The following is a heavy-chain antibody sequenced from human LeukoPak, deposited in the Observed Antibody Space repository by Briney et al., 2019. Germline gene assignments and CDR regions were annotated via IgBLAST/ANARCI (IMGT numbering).Heavy chain of an antibody. D-gene: IGHD5-18*01. J-gene: IGHJ5*02. CDR1: GFTFSDYY. V-gene: IGHV3-11*06. CDR2: ISSSSTYT. Sequence: PGGSLRLSCAASGFTFSDYYMSWIRQAPGKGLEWVSYISSSSTYTNYAASVKGRFTISRDDAKNSLYLQMNSLRAEDTAIYYCARTNVDIAMVFWSDPWGQGTLVTVSS. CDR3: ARTNVDIAMVFWSDP.